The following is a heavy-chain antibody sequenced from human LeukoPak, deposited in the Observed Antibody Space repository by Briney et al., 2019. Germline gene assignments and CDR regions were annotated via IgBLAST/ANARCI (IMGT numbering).Heavy chain of an antibody. CDR3: ASPYSSGWYSFDY. Sequence: GGSLRLSWAASGFTFSNYSMSWMRQAPGKGLEWVAYITGSSDCTYYADSVKGRFTISRDNSKNTLYLQMNSLRAEDTAVYYCASPYSSGWYSFDYWGQGTLVTVSS. J-gene: IGHJ4*02. CDR2: ITGSSDCT. CDR1: GFTFSNYS. V-gene: IGHV3-11*06. D-gene: IGHD6-19*01.